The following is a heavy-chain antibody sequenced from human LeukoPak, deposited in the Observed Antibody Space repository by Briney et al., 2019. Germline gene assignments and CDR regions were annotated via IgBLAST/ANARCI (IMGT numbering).Heavy chain of an antibody. J-gene: IGHJ4*01. CDR2: ISSDESIT. CDR1: GFTFSNYW. Sequence: GGSLRLSCAASGFTFSNYWMHWVRQAPGKGLVWVSRISSDESITNYADSVKGRFTISRDNAKNTLFLQMNGLRAEDTAVYYCARVSLSSGCLSNWGXGTLVTVSS. D-gene: IGHD6-19*01. V-gene: IGHV3-74*01. CDR3: ARVSLSSGCLSN.